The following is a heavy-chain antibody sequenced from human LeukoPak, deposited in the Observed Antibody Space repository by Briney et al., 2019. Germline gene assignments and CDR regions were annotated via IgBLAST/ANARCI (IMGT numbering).Heavy chain of an antibody. V-gene: IGHV1-2*06. J-gene: IGHJ4*02. CDR2: INPNSGGT. CDR3: ARDAGYSGYDFDY. Sequence: ASVKVSCKASGYTFTGYYMHWVRQAPGQGLEWMGRINPNSGGTNYAQKFQGRATMTRDTSISTAYMELSRLRSDDTAVYYCARDAGYSGYDFDYWGQGTLVTVSS. CDR1: GYTFTGYY. D-gene: IGHD5-12*01.